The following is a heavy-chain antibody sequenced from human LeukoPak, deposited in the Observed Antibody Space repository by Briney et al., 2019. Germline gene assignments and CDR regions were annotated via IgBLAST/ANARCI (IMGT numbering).Heavy chain of an antibody. CDR3: AKGYYYDVLTGYRREAFDI. V-gene: IGHV3-30*02. CDR2: NNK. Sequence: NNKYSADSVKGRLTISRDNSKNTLYLQMNSLRTEDTAIYYCAKGYYYDVLTGYRREAFDIWGQGTMVTVSS. D-gene: IGHD3-9*01. J-gene: IGHJ3*02.